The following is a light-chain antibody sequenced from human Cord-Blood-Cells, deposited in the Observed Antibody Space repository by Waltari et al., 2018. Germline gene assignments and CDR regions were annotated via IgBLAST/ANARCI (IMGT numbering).Light chain of an antibody. Sequence: QPALTQPASVSGSPGQSLTISCPGTSCDVVSYTLFSWYQQHPGKAPKLMIYEGSKRPSGVSNRFSGSKSGNTASLTISGLQAEDEADYYCCSYAGSSTVVFGGGTKLTVL. CDR2: EGS. CDR3: CSYAGSSTVV. V-gene: IGLV2-23*01. CDR1: SCDVVSYTL. J-gene: IGLJ2*01.